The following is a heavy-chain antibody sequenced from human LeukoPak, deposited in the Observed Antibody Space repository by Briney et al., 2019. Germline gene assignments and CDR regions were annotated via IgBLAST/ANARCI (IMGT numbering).Heavy chain of an antibody. CDR3: AKDTRSGSNYFDY. D-gene: IGHD3-22*01. CDR1: GFTFSSYA. V-gene: IGHV3-23*01. J-gene: IGHJ4*02. CDR2: ISGSGGST. Sequence: GRSLRLSCAASGFTFSSYAMHWVRQAPGKGLEWVSAISGSGGSTYYADSVKGRFTISRDNSKNTLYLQMNSLRAEDTAVYYCAKDTRSGSNYFDYWGQGTLVTVSS.